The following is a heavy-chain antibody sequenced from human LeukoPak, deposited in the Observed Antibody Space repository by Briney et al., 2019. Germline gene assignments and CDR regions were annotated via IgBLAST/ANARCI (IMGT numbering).Heavy chain of an antibody. Sequence: ASVKVSCKASGYTFSSYDINWVRQATGQGLEWMGWMNPNSGNTGYAQKFQGRVTMTRNTSISTAYMELSSLRSEDTAVYYCARGRRGHRGVYYHYYYMDVWGKGTTVTVSS. CDR3: ARGRRGHRGVYYHYYYMDV. V-gene: IGHV1-8*01. D-gene: IGHD1-14*01. J-gene: IGHJ6*03. CDR2: MNPNSGNT. CDR1: GYTFSSYD.